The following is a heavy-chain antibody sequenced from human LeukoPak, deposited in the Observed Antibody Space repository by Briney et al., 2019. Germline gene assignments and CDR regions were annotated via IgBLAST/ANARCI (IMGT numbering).Heavy chain of an antibody. D-gene: IGHD2-2*01. Sequence: GGSLRLSCAASGFTFSSYWMHWVRQAPGKGLEWVSGISWNSGSIGYADSVKGRFTISRDNAKNSLYLQMNSLRAEDTALYYCAKDNEYQAFDYWGQGTLVTVSS. V-gene: IGHV3-9*01. CDR3: AKDNEYQAFDY. CDR1: GFTFSSYW. J-gene: IGHJ4*02. CDR2: ISWNSGSI.